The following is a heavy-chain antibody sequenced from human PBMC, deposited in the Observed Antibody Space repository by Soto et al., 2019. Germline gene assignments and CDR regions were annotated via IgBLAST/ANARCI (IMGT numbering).Heavy chain of an antibody. CDR3: AKKFDYGDYPFYFDY. J-gene: IGHJ4*02. D-gene: IGHD4-17*01. CDR2: IRSRPYGGTT. CDR1: GFTFPDYG. V-gene: IGHV3-49*03. Sequence: EVQLVESGGGLIQPGRSLRLSCTPSGFTFPDYGVSWFRQAPGKGLEWLGFIRSRPYGGTTEYAASVEGRFTISRDKSEGIAYLQMNSLKTEDTAVYYCAKKFDYGDYPFYFDYWGQGTLVTVSS.